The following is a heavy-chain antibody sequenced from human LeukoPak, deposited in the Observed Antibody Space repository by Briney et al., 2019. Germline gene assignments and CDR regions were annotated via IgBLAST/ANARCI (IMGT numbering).Heavy chain of an antibody. D-gene: IGHD3-16*01. Sequence: SETLSLTCTVSGGSISGVYWNWIRQPPRKGLEWVGYIHTSGSTSFNPSLKSRLSFSIDTSKSQVSLRLSSVTATDTAVYYCTRRRGGWGEGEFDFWGQGIPVTVST. CDR3: TRRRGGWGEGEFDF. CDR1: GGSISGVY. V-gene: IGHV4-4*09. CDR2: IHTSGST. J-gene: IGHJ4*02.